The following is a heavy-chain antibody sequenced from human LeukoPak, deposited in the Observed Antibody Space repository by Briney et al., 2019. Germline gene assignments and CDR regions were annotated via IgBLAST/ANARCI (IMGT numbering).Heavy chain of an antibody. D-gene: IGHD5-18*01. CDR1: GFTFSSYW. CDR3: ARDGAGYSYGPDTFDI. V-gene: IGHV3-74*01. CDR2: IKSGGRST. J-gene: IGHJ3*02. Sequence: GGSLILSCAASGFTFSSYWMHWVRQAPGKGLVWVSRIKSGGRSTNYAGSVKGRFTISRDNAKNTLYLQMNSLRAEDTAVYYCARDGAGYSYGPDTFDIWGHGTMVTVSS.